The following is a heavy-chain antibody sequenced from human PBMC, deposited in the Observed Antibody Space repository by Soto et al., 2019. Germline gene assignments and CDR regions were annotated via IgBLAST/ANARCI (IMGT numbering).Heavy chain of an antibody. V-gene: IGHV3-23*01. J-gene: IGHJ4*02. CDR1: GVTFSSYA. CDR3: ARRSSGWYFDY. CDR2: ISGSGDST. Sequence: EVQLLESGGGLVQPGGSLRLSCAASGVTFSSYAMSWVRQAPGKGLEWVSVISGSGDSTYYADSVKGRSAISTDNSKNTLYRQMNGLSAEDTAVYYCARRSSGWYFDYWGQGTLVTVSS. D-gene: IGHD6-19*01.